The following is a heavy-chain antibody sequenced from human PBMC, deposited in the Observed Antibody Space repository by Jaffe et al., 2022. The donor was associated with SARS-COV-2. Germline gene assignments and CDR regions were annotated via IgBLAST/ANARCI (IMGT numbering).Heavy chain of an antibody. J-gene: IGHJ4*02. Sequence: EVQLLESGGGLVQPGGSLRLSCAASGFTFTNYAMTWVRQAPGKGLEWVSSISNGGSTTYYADSVKGRFTLSRDSSKNTVYLQMKTLRVEDTAVYYCAKGASGWSGDYFDNWGQGTQVTVSS. CDR3: AKGASGWSGDYFDN. CDR1: GFTFTNYA. V-gene: IGHV3-23*01. CDR2: ISNGGSTT. D-gene: IGHD6-19*01.